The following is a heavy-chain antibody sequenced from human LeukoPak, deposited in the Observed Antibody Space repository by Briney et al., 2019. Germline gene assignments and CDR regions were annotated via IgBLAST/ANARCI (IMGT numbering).Heavy chain of an antibody. V-gene: IGHV4-4*07. J-gene: IGHJ5*02. CDR2: IYTSGST. Sequence: PSETLSLTCTVSGGSICSYYWSWIRQPAGKGLEWIGRIYTSGSTNYNPSLKSRVTMSVDTSKNQFSLKLSSVTAADTAVYYCARATMVRGVIRFDPWGQGTLVTVSS. D-gene: IGHD3-10*01. CDR3: ARATMVRGVIRFDP. CDR1: GGSICSYY.